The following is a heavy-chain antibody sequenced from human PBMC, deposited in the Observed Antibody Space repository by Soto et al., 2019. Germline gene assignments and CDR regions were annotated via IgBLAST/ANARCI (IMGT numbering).Heavy chain of an antibody. CDR3: ASSDYYGSGSYYPRTLDY. CDR1: GYTFTGYY. CDR2: INPNSGGT. D-gene: IGHD3-10*01. V-gene: IGHV1-2*02. Sequence: ASVKVSCKASGYTFTGYYMHWVRQAPGRGLEWMGWINPNSGGTNYAQKFQGRVTMTRDTSISTAYMELSRLRSDDTAVYYCASSDYYGSGSYYPRTLDYWGQGTLVTVSS. J-gene: IGHJ4*02.